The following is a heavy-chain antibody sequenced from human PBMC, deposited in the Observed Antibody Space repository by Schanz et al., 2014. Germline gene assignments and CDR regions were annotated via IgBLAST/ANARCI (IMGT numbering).Heavy chain of an antibody. D-gene: IGHD6-19*01. CDR2: IWYDGSNE. V-gene: IGHV3-33*01. Sequence: QVQLVESGGGVVQPGRSLRLSCAASGFTFSNHGMHWVRQSPGKGLEWVALIWYDGSNEYYADSVKGRFTISRDNSENTLYLQMNSLRAEDTAVYYCASVIMVAGNHRDGRDVWGQGTTVIVSS. J-gene: IGHJ6*02. CDR3: ASVIMVAGNHRDGRDV. CDR1: GFTFSNHG.